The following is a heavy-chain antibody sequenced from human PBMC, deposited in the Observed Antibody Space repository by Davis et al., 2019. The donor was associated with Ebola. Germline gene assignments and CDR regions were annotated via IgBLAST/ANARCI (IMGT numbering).Heavy chain of an antibody. J-gene: IGHJ6*03. CDR3: AADSGARYYYYMDV. V-gene: IGHV1-58*01. Sequence: SVKVSCKASGFTFTSSAVQWVRQARGQRLEWIGWIVVGSGNTNYAQKFQERVTITRDMSTSTAYMELSSLRSEDTAVYYCAADSGARYYYYMDVWGKGTTVTVSS. CDR2: IVVGSGNT. CDR1: GFTFTSSA.